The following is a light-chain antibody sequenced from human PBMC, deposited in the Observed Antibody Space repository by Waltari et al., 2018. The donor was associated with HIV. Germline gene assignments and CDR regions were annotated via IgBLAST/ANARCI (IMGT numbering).Light chain of an antibody. CDR1: QNVSNDY. CDR2: GAS. J-gene: IGKJ4*01. CDR3: QQYDSSPGT. Sequence: ETVLTQSPGTLSLSPGERATLSCRASQNVSNDYLAWYQQRLGQAPRLPIYGASSRATGIPDRFSGSGSGTDFTLTISRLEPEDFAVYYCQQYDSSPGTFGGGTKVEIK. V-gene: IGKV3-20*01.